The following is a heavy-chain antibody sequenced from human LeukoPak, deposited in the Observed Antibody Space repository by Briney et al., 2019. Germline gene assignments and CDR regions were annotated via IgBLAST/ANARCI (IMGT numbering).Heavy chain of an antibody. J-gene: IGHJ5*02. CDR3: ARASIAARLGTNWFDP. CDR1: GFTFSSYS. V-gene: IGHV3-21*01. D-gene: IGHD6-6*01. CDR2: ISSSSSYI. Sequence: GGSLRLSCAASGFTFSSYSMNWVRQAPGKGLEWVSSISSSSSYIYYADSVKGRFTISRDNAKNSLYLQMNSLRAEDTAVYYCARASIAARLGTNWFDPWGQGTLVTVSS.